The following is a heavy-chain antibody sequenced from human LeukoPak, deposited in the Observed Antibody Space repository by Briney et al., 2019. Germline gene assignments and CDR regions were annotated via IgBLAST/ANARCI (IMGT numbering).Heavy chain of an antibody. CDR3: AREGSSSWYIYYYYYYMDV. J-gene: IGHJ6*03. V-gene: IGHV3-7*01. Sequence: GGSLRLSCAASGFTFSSYWMSWVRQAPGKGLEWVANIKQDGSEKYYVDSVKGRFTISRDNAKSSLYLQMNSLRAEDTAVYYCAREGSSSWYIYYYYYYMDVWGKGTTVTVSS. CDR1: GFTFSSYW. D-gene: IGHD6-13*01. CDR2: IKQDGSEK.